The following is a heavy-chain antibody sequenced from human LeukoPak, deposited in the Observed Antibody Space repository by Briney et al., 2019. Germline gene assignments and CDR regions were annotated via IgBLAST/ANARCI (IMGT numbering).Heavy chain of an antibody. CDR3: AKGTGHYYYYMDV. CDR1: GFTFSSYG. Sequence: GGSLRLSCAASGFTFSSYGMSWVRQAPGKGLEWVSAISGSGGSTYYADSVKGRFTISRDNSKNTLYLQMNSLRAEDTAVYYCAKGTGHYYYYMDVWGKGTTVTISS. CDR2: ISGSGGST. V-gene: IGHV3-23*01. J-gene: IGHJ6*03. D-gene: IGHD3-10*01.